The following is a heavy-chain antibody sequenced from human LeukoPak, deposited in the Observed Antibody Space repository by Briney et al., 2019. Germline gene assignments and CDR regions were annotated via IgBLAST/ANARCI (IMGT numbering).Heavy chain of an antibody. CDR3: AKDRPPLGIAVAGTLDY. CDR2: ISYDGSSK. CDR1: GFTFSSYG. J-gene: IGHJ4*02. V-gene: IGHV3-30*18. D-gene: IGHD6-19*01. Sequence: GRSLRLSCAASGFTFSSYGMHWVRQAPGKGLEWVAVISYDGSSKYYADSVKGRFTISRDNSKNTLYLQMNSLRAEDAAVYYCAKDRPPLGIAVAGTLDYWGQGTLVTVSS.